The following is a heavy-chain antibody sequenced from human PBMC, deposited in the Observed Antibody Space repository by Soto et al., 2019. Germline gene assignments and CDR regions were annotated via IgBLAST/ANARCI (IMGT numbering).Heavy chain of an antibody. V-gene: IGHV1-69*13. CDR1: GGTFSSYA. CDR3: ASLSIAARPQGYGMDV. CDR2: IIPIFGTA. J-gene: IGHJ6*02. D-gene: IGHD6-6*01. Sequence: ASVKVSCKASGGTFSSYAISWVRQAPGQGLEWMGGIIPIFGTANYAQKFQGRVTITADESTSTAYMELSSLRSEDTAVYYCASLSIAARPQGYGMDVWGQGTTITVSS.